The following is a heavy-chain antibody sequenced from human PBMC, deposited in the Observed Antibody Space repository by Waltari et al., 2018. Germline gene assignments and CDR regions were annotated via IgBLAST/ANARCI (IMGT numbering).Heavy chain of an antibody. V-gene: IGHV4-59*01. Sequence: QVQLQESGPGLVKPSETLSLTCTVSGGSISSYSWSWIRQPPGKGLEWIGYIYYSGSTNYTPSLKSRVTISVDTSKNQFSLKLSSVTAADTAVYYCARYPIDYYGSGSPYWGQGTLVTVSS. CDR3: ARYPIDYYGSGSPY. D-gene: IGHD3-10*01. CDR2: IYYSGST. CDR1: GGSISSYS. J-gene: IGHJ4*02.